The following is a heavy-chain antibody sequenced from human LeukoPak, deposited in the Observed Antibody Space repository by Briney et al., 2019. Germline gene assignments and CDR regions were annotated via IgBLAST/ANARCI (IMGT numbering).Heavy chain of an antibody. Sequence: GGSLRLCCAASGFTLDDYGMSWVRQAPGKGLEWVPGINWNGGSTGYADSVKGRFTISRDNAKNSLYLQMNSLRAEDTALYYCAIRVDTAMAIDYWGQGTLVTVSS. J-gene: IGHJ4*02. CDR2: INWNGGST. D-gene: IGHD5-18*01. CDR3: AIRVDTAMAIDY. CDR1: GFTLDDYG. V-gene: IGHV3-20*04.